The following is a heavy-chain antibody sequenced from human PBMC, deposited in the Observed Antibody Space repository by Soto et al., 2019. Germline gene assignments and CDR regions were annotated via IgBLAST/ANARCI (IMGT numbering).Heavy chain of an antibody. J-gene: IGHJ6*02. D-gene: IGHD3-10*01. Sequence: ASVKVSCKASGYTFTSYDINWVRQATGQGLEWMGWMNPNSGNTGYAQKFQGRVTMTRNTSISTAYMELSSLRSEDTAVYYCATAHPRLSGMDYYYGMDVWGQGTTVTVSS. CDR3: ATAHPRLSGMDYYYGMDV. V-gene: IGHV1-8*01. CDR1: GYTFTSYD. CDR2: MNPNSGNT.